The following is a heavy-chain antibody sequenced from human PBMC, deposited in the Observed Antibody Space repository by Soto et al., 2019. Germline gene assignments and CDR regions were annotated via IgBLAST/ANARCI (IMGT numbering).Heavy chain of an antibody. CDR1: GGSISSYY. CDR3: ARASVGSGSYLFWFDP. CDR2: IYYSGST. Sequence: SETLSLTCTASGGSISSYYWSWILQPPWKGLEWIGYIYYSGSTNYNPSLKSRVTISVDTSKNQFSLKLSSVTAADTAVYYCARASVGSGSYLFWFDPWGQGTLVTVSS. D-gene: IGHD3-10*01. J-gene: IGHJ5*02. V-gene: IGHV4-59*01.